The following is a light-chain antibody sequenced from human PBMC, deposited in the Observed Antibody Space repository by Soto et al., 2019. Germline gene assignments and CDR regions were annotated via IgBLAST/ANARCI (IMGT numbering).Light chain of an antibody. Sequence: QSVLTQPASVSGSPGQSITISCTGTSSDVGGYNYVSWSQQHPGKAPKLVIYEVSKRPSGVSNRFSGSKSGNTASLTISGLQAEDEADYYCFSFTRSSTWVFGGGTKLTVL. J-gene: IGLJ3*02. CDR2: EVS. CDR1: SSDVGGYNY. CDR3: FSFTRSSTWV. V-gene: IGLV2-14*01.